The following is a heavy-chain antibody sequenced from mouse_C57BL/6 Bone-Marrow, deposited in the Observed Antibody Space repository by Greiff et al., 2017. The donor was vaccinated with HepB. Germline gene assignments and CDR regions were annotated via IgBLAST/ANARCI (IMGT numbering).Heavy chain of an antibody. D-gene: IGHD1-1*01. J-gene: IGHJ4*01. CDR2: IDPSDSET. CDR3: ARSHRYYGYAMDY. CDR1: GYTFTSYW. V-gene: IGHV1-52*01. Sequence: VQLQQPGAELVRPGSSVKLSCKASGYTFTSYWMHWVKQRPIQGLEWIGNIDPSDSETHYNQKFKDKATLTVDKSSSTAYMQLSSLTSEDSAVYYCARSHRYYGYAMDYWGQGTSVTVSS.